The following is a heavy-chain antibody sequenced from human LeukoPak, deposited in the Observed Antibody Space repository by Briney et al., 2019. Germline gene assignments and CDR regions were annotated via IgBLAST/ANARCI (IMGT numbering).Heavy chain of an antibody. Sequence: GGSLRLSCAASAFTFSSFSMNWVRQAPGKGLEWVSSISSSSSYIYYADSVKGRFTISRDNAKNSLCLQMNSLRAEDTAVYYCARDTRPAAGMDVWGKGTTVTVSS. CDR3: ARDTRPAAGMDV. CDR2: ISSSSSYI. D-gene: IGHD2-2*01. CDR1: AFTFSSFS. J-gene: IGHJ6*04. V-gene: IGHV3-21*01.